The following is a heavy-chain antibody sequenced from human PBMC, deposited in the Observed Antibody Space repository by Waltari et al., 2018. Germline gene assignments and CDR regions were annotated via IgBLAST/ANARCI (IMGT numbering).Heavy chain of an antibody. J-gene: IGHJ4*02. CDR2: IIPILGKT. Sequence: QVQLVQSGAEVKKPVSSVKVSCKASGGTFWSYAISWVRQAPGQGLEWMGRIIPILGKTNYAQKFQGRVTITADKATSTAYMELSSLRSEDTAVYYCARDTGSSGYYFDYWGQGTLVTVSS. D-gene: IGHD6-6*01. CDR1: GGTFWSYA. CDR3: ARDTGSSGYYFDY. V-gene: IGHV1-69*04.